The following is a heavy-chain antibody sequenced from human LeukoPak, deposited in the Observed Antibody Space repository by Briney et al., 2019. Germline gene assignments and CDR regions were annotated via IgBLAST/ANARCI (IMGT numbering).Heavy chain of an antibody. D-gene: IGHD3-22*01. J-gene: IGHJ4*02. CDR1: VYTFTIYG. CDR3: ARDRDQESTSYYYDNRQGRGGFDY. V-gene: IGHV1-18*01. CDR2: VTVYNGNT. Sequence: GASVNVSCKASVYTFTIYGISWVRRAPGQGLECRLGVTVYNGNTYYVHNLQGRFTMTTDTSTSTAYMELRRLSSDHTAVYSCARDRDQESTSYYYDNRQGRGGFDYWGQGTLVTVSS.